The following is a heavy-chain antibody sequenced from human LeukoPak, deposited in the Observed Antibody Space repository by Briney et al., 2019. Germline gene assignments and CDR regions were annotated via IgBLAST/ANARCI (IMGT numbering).Heavy chain of an antibody. D-gene: IGHD3-10*02. J-gene: IGHJ5*02. Sequence: GASVKVSCKASGYIFTAYYMHWVRQAPGQGLEWMGWINPHSGDTDYAQKFQGRVTMTRDTSISKAYMELSWLRSDDTAVYYCAREMFRGHNWFDPWGQGTLVTVSS. CDR3: AREMFRGHNWFDP. V-gene: IGHV1-2*02. CDR2: INPHSGDT. CDR1: GYIFTAYY.